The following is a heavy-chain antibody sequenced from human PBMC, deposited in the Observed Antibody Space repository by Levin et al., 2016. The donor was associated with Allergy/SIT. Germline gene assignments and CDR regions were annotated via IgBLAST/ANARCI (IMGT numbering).Heavy chain of an antibody. CDR3: AREGYSSSWYRVYYFDY. Sequence: WIRQPPGKGLEWVAVISYDGSNKYYADSVKGRFTISRDNSKNTLYLQMNSLRAEDTAVYYCAREGYSSSWYRVYYFDYWGQGTLVTVSS. J-gene: IGHJ4*02. CDR2: ISYDGSNK. V-gene: IGHV3-30-3*01. D-gene: IGHD6-13*01.